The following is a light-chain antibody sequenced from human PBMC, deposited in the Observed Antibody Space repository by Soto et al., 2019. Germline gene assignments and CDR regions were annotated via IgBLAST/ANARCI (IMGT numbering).Light chain of an antibody. CDR3: QQRSNWLS. V-gene: IGKV3-11*01. J-gene: IGKJ3*01. CDR1: QSVSSY. CDR2: DAS. Sequence: EIVVTQSPATLSLSPGERATLSCRASQSVSSYLAWYQQKPGQAPRLLIYDASNRATGIPARFSGSGSGTDFTLTISSLEPEDFAVYYCQQRSNWLSFGPGTKVDIK.